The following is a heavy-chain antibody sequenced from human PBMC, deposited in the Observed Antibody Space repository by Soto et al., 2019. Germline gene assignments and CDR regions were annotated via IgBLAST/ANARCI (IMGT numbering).Heavy chain of an antibody. CDR3: ARRDSGGFYRYFDA. V-gene: IGHV1-69*06. J-gene: IGHJ4*02. D-gene: IGHD2-15*01. CDR2: PGSGTGPG. CDR1: GVTFSTNP. Sequence: QVQLVQSGAEVKKPGSSVKVSCKASGVTFSTNPTVWGRQALGQGLEWLGGPGSGTGPGTHPQKFKGRLTITGDKSTSTVYMELSSLSSEDTAVYYCARRDSGGFYRYFDAWGQGTLVTVSS.